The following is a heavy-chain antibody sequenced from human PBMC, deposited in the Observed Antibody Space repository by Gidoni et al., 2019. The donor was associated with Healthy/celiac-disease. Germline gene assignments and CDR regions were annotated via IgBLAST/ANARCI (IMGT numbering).Heavy chain of an antibody. CDR1: GFTFSSYA. Sequence: QVQLVESGGGVVQPGRSLRLSCAASGFTFSSYAMHWVRQAPGKGLEGVAVISYDGSNKYYADSVKGRFTISRDNSKNTLYLQMNSLRAEDTAVYYCASNMVRGVIEYWGQGTLVTVSS. CDR2: ISYDGSNK. CDR3: ASNMVRGVIEY. J-gene: IGHJ4*02. D-gene: IGHD3-10*01. V-gene: IGHV3-30*01.